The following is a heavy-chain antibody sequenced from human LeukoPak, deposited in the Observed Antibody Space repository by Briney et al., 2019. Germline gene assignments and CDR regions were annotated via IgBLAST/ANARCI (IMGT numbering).Heavy chain of an antibody. CDR1: GYSISSGYY. CDR3: ARVFGRKYSTGGFDP. CDR2: IYHSGSN. V-gene: IGHV4-38-2*02. J-gene: IGHJ5*02. D-gene: IGHD6-25*01. Sequence: SETLSLTCSVSGYSISSGYYWDWIQPPPGKGLEWIGSIYHSGSNYYTPSLKSRVTISVNTSKNQFSLKLSSVTAADTAVYYCARVFGRKYSTGGFDPWGQGTLVTVSS.